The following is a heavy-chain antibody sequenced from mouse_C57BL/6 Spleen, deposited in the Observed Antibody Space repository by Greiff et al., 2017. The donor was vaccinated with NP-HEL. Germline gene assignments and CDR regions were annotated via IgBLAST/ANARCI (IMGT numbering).Heavy chain of an antibody. Sequence: QVQLQQSGAELVRPGASVTLSCKASGYTFTDYEMHWVKQTPVHGLEWIGAIDPETGGTAYNQKFKGKAILTADKSSSTAYMELRSLTSEDSAVYYCTTSSPLLRGYWGQGTTLTVSS. V-gene: IGHV1-15*01. CDR3: TTSSPLLRGY. CDR2: IDPETGGT. CDR1: GYTFTDYE. D-gene: IGHD1-2*01. J-gene: IGHJ2*01.